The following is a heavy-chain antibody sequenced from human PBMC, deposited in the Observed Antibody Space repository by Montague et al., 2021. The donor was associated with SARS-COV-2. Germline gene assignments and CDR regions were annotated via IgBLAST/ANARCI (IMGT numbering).Heavy chain of an antibody. Sequence: SETLSLTCTVSGVSVSNRYTHWCCIRQSPGKGLEGIGHINYGGSPNYSPSLHSRVTISLDTSKNQLSLRLNSATAADTAVYYCATYWQGGSGRGSWGKGTMVTVSS. CDR1: GVSVSNRYTH. D-gene: IGHD3-10*01. CDR2: INYGGSP. J-gene: IGHJ4*02. V-gene: IGHV4-61*01. CDR3: ATYWQGGSGRGS.